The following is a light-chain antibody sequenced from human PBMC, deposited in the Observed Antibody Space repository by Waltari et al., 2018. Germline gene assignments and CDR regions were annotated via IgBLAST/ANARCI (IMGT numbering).Light chain of an antibody. CDR1: SSNFGAGYD. V-gene: IGLV1-40*01. Sequence: QSVLTQPPSVSGAPGQRITIPCTGSSSNFGAGYDVLWYRQLPGTAPKLLLYGNDKRPSGVPDRFSGSKSGTSASLGITGLQAEDEADYYCQSYDTSLRAVFGGGTKVIVL. J-gene: IGLJ2*01. CDR3: QSYDTSLRAV. CDR2: GND.